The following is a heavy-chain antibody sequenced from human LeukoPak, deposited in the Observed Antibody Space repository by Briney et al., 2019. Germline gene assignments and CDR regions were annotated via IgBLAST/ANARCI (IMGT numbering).Heavy chain of an antibody. CDR1: GSSLSSGCF. CDR3: ARGFSFGYSGDY. CDR2: IHYSGST. J-gene: IGHJ4*02. V-gene: IGHV4-38-2*02. Sequence: SETLSLTCSVSGSSLSSGCFWGWIRQPPGKGLEWIGSIHYSGSTYYNPSLKSRVTTSVDTSKNQFSLKLTSVTAADTGVYFCARGFSFGYSGDYWGQGTLVTVSS. D-gene: IGHD5-18*01.